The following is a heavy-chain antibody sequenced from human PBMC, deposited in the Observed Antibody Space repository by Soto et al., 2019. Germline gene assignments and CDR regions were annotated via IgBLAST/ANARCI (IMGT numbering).Heavy chain of an antibody. D-gene: IGHD6-13*01. CDR2: IYYSGST. V-gene: IGHV4-59*01. CDR3: ARLGLDHSSSWYAFGP. CDR1: GGSISSYY. J-gene: IGHJ5*02. Sequence: SETLSLTCTVSGGSISSYYWSWIRQPPGKGLEWIGYIYYSGSTNYNPSLKSRVTISVDTSKNQFSLKLSSVTAADTAVYYCARLGLDHSSSWYAFGPWGQGTLVTVSS.